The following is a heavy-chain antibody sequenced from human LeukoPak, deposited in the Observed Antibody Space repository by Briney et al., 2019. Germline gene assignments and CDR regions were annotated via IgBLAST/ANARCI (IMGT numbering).Heavy chain of an antibody. V-gene: IGHV4-59*08. J-gene: IGHJ4*02. CDR3: ASLYCSSTSCYLFH. Sequence: PSETLSLTCTVSGGSISSYYWSWIRQTPGKGLEWIAYIYYSGSTNYNPSLKSRVNISVDTSKNQLSLKLSSVTAADTALYYCASLYCSSTSCYLFHWGQGTLVTVSS. CDR2: IYYSGST. CDR1: GGSISSYY. D-gene: IGHD2-2*01.